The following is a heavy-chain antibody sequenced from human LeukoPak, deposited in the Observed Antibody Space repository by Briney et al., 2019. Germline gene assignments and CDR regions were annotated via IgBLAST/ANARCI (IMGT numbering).Heavy chain of an antibody. CDR2: IYYSGST. CDR1: GVSISSINW. Sequence: SETLSLTCAVSGVSISSINWWSWVRRPPGKGLEWIGYIYYSGSTNYNPSLKSRVTISVDTSKNQFSLKLSSVTAADTAVYYCARVGQLAFDYWGQGVLVTVSS. J-gene: IGHJ4*02. CDR3: ARVGQLAFDY. D-gene: IGHD6-13*01. V-gene: IGHV4-4*02.